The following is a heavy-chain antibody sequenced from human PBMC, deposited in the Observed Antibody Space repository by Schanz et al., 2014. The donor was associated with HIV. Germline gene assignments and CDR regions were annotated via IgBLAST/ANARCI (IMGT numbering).Heavy chain of an antibody. V-gene: IGHV3-23*01. CDR3: ASGNFGWQQKSPYYFDS. D-gene: IGHD3-10*01. CDR1: GFTFNSYA. CDR2: ISGSTGSRT. J-gene: IGHJ4*02. Sequence: EVQLLESGGGLVQPGGSLRLSCAASGFTFNSYAMSWVRQAPGKGLEWVSAISGSTGSRTYYAESVKGRFAISRDNSKNTLYLQMNSLRAEDTAVYFCASGNFGWQQKSPYYFDSWGQGTLVTVSS.